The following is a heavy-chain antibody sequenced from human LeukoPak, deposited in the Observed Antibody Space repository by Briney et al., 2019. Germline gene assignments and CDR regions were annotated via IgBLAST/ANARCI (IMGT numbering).Heavy chain of an antibody. V-gene: IGHV4-59*01. Sequence: SETLSLTCTVSGGSISSYYWSRIRQPPGKGLEWIGYIYYSGSTNYNPSLKSRVTISVDTSKNQFSLKLSSVTAADTAVYYCARNRGRKAVAAADYWGQGTLVTVSS. CDR1: GGSISSYY. D-gene: IGHD6-19*01. J-gene: IGHJ4*02. CDR3: ARNRGRKAVAAADY. CDR2: IYYSGST.